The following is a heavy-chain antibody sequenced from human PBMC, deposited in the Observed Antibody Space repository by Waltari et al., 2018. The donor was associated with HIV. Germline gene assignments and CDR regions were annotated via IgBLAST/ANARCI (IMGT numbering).Heavy chain of an antibody. D-gene: IGHD5-12*01. CDR2: ISHRGST. V-gene: IGHV4-38-2*01. CDR1: SYSFSSAYS. Sequence: QVQLQESGPGLVKPSETLSLTCAAPSYSFSSAYSWGWIRQSPGKGLEWIGGISHRGSTYYNPSLKSRVTISVDTSKNQVSLKLSSVTAADTAVYYCARGDIVATGGFDFWGQGTLVTVSS. J-gene: IGHJ4*02. CDR3: ARGDIVATGGFDF.